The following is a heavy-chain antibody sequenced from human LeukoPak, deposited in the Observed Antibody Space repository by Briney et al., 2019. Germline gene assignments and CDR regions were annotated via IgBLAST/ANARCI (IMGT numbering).Heavy chain of an antibody. Sequence: GGSLRLSYAASGFPFNAYWMTWVRQAPGKGLEWVANIRQDGDTKYYVDSVKGRFTISRDNAMNSLYLQMNSLRAEDTAIYYCARSLPYGTTWYGRSDFWGQGTLVTVSS. CDR3: ARSLPYGTTWYGRSDF. V-gene: IGHV3-7*03. CDR2: IRQDGDTK. CDR1: GFPFNAYW. J-gene: IGHJ4*02. D-gene: IGHD6-13*01.